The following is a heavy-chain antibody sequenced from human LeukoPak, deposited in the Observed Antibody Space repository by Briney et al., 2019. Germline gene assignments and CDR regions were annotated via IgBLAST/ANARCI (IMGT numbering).Heavy chain of an antibody. V-gene: IGHV5-51*01. D-gene: IGHD6-13*01. J-gene: IGHJ4*02. Sequence: KPGESLKISCKGSGYTFTTYWIGWVRQMPGKGLEWMGIIYPGDSDPRYSPSFQGQVTISADTSISTAYLQWSSLKASDSAMYYCVRHGLGSSWFGFDYWGQGTLVTVSP. CDR2: IYPGDSDP. CDR1: GYTFTTYW. CDR3: VRHGLGSSWFGFDY.